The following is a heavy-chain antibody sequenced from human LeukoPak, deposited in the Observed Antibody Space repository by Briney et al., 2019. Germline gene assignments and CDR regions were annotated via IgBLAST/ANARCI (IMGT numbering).Heavy chain of an antibody. V-gene: IGHV4-59*08. CDR2: IYHTGST. CDR3: ARHSMLYYFDY. CDR1: GGSVSDYY. D-gene: IGHD2-8*01. J-gene: IGHJ4*02. Sequence: SETLSLTCTISGGSVSDYYWSWIRQSPGKGLEWIGYIYHTGSTSYSPSLKSRVTISVDTSKNQFSLKLSSVTAADTAVYYCARHSMLYYFDYWGQGTLVTVSS.